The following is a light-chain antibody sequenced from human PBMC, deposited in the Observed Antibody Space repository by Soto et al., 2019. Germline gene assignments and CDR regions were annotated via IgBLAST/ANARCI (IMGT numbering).Light chain of an antibody. CDR2: DAS. CDR3: QQYNSYSQFT. J-gene: IGKJ3*01. V-gene: IGKV1-5*01. Sequence: DIQMTQSPSTLSASVGDRVTITCRASQSIGTWLAWYQHRPGKAPSLLIYDASTLRSGVPSRFSGSGSGTEFTLTISCLQPDDVATYYCQQYNSYSQFTFGPGTKVDIK. CDR1: QSIGTW.